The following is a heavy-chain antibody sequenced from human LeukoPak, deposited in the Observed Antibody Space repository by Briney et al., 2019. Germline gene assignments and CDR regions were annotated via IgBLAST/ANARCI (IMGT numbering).Heavy chain of an antibody. V-gene: IGHV3-33*06. CDR1: GFTFSSYG. J-gene: IGHJ5*02. CDR3: AKDSYGSGSYFNWFDP. CDR2: IWYDGSNK. Sequence: GGSLRLSCAASGFTFSSYGMHWVRQAPGKGLEWVAVIWYDGSNKYYADSVKGRFTISRDNSKNTLYLQMNSLRAEDTAVYYCAKDSYGSGSYFNWFDPWGQGTLVTVSS. D-gene: IGHD3-10*01.